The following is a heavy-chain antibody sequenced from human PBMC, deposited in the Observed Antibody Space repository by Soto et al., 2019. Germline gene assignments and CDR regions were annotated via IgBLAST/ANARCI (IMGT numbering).Heavy chain of an antibody. CDR1: GFTFSRFG. CDR3: ARDLGSYSSGTSHFDY. D-gene: IGHD3-10*01. V-gene: IGHV3-33*01. CDR2: ISYDGSGT. Sequence: VQLVESGGGVVQPGTSLRLSCAASGFTFSRFGFHWVRQAPGKGLEWVAIISYDGSGTYYADSVKGRFTISKDNSKNALYLQMTSLTAEDTAVYYCARDLGSYSSGTSHFDYWGQGTLVTVSS. J-gene: IGHJ4*02.